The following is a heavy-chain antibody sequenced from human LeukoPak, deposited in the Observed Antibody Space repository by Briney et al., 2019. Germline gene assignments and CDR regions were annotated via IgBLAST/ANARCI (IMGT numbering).Heavy chain of an antibody. CDR2: IIPILGIA. CDR1: GGTFSSYT. D-gene: IGHD4-11*01. CDR3: ARGSNYFSLGFGY. V-gene: IGHV1-69*02. J-gene: IGHJ4*02. Sequence: ASVKVSCKASGGTFSSYTISWVQQAPGQGLEWMGRIIPILGIANYAQKFQGRVTITADKSTSTAYMELSSLRSEDTAVYYCARGSNYFSLGFGYWGQGTLVTVSS.